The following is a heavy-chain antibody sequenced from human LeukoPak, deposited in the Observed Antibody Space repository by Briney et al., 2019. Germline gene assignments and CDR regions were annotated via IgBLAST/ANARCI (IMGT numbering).Heavy chain of an antibody. CDR3: ARVLYHASSPYFARSIPTADY. CDR1: GADFSSSS. CDR2: VIPTLDIA. J-gene: IGHJ4*02. D-gene: IGHD3-22*01. V-gene: IGHV1-69*04. Sequence: SVTVSCKASGADFSSSSFSWVRQAPGQGLEWMGRVIPTLDIAHYAQRFQGRVTITADKSTSITYMELSSLRSEDTAIYFCARVLYHASSPYFARSIPTADYWGQGTLVTASS.